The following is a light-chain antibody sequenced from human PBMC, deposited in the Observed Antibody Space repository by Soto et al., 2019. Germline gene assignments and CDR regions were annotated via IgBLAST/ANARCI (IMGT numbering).Light chain of an antibody. CDR2: DAS. V-gene: IGKV3-15*01. CDR1: QNVYNN. Sequence: EIVMTQSPATLSVSPGEGATLSCKASQNVYNNLAWYQQRPGQPPRLLIYDASTRATGISARFSGSGYGTEFTLTISSLQSEDFAVYFCQQYRNWPLTFGRGTKV. CDR3: QQYRNWPLT. J-gene: IGKJ4*01.